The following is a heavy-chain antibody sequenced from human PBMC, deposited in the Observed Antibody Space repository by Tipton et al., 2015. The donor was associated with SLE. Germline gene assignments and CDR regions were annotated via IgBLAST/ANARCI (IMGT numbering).Heavy chain of an antibody. D-gene: IGHD1-26*01. CDR1: GGSISSYY. Sequence: TLSLTCTVSGGSISSYYWSWIRQPPGKGLEWIGEINHSGSTNYNPSLKSRVTISVDTSKNQFSLKLSSVTAADTAVYYCARGYVGEDYWGQGTLVTVSS. V-gene: IGHV4-34*01. CDR3: ARGYVGEDY. CDR2: INHSGST. J-gene: IGHJ4*02.